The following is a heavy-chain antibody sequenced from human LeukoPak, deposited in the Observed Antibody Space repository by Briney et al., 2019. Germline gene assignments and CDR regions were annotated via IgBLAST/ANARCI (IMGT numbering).Heavy chain of an antibody. Sequence: GESLKISCKGSGYSFTSYWIGWVRQMPGKGLEWMGIIYLGDSDTRYSPSFQGQVTISADKSISTAYLQWSSLKASDTAMYYCARPTYYYDSSGYYFDYWGQGTLVTVSS. CDR3: ARPTYYYDSSGYYFDY. D-gene: IGHD3-22*01. CDR1: GYSFTSYW. J-gene: IGHJ4*02. V-gene: IGHV5-51*01. CDR2: IYLGDSDT.